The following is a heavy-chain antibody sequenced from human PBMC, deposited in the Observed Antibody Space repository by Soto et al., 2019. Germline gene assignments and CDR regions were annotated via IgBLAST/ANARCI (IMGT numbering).Heavy chain of an antibody. CDR1: GGSISSYY. V-gene: IGHV4-59*08. CDR3: ARHLRRNWYFDL. Sequence: SETLSLTCTVSGGSISSYYWSWIRQPPGKGLEWIGYIYYSGSTNYNPSLKSRVTISVDTSKNQFSLKLSSVTAADTAVYYCARHLRRNWYFDLWGRGTLVTVSS. J-gene: IGHJ2*01. CDR2: IYYSGST.